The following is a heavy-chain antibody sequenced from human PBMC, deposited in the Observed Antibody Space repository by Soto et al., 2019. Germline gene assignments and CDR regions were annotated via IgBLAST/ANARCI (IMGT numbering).Heavy chain of an antibody. CDR1: GGTFSSYA. D-gene: IGHD1-1*01. Sequence: SVKVSCKAAGGTFSSYAISWVRQAPGQGLEWMGGIIPIFGTANYAQKFQGRVTITADESTSTAYMELSSLRSEDTAVYYCARDLDSIGYFDYWGQGTLVTVSS. CDR2: IIPIFGTA. V-gene: IGHV1-69*13. J-gene: IGHJ4*02. CDR3: ARDLDSIGYFDY.